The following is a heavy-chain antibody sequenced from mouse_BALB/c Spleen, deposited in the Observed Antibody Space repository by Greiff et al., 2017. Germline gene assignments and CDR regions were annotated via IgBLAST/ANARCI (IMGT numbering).Heavy chain of an antibody. CDR1: GYAFTNYL. D-gene: IGHD3-1*01. Sequence: VQLQQSGAELVRPGTSVKVSCKASGYAFTNYLIEWVKQRPGQGLEWIGVINPGSGGTNYNEKFKGKATLTADKSSSTAYMQLSSLTSDDSAVYFCAARAPYAMDYWGQGTSVTVSS. J-gene: IGHJ4*01. V-gene: IGHV1-54*01. CDR2: INPGSGGT. CDR3: AARAPYAMDY.